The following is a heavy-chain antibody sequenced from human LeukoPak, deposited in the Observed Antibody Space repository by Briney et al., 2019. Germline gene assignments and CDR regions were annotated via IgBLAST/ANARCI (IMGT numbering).Heavy chain of an antibody. Sequence: GGSLRLSGASSGFTLTTYSMNWVGQCSGTGLEWVSSISSGSTYKCPADSVKGRFTHSNDNASNSLYVQMNSLTADDRAVQCCARERVVAGIGAGYDMGGQGTLVTVSS. CDR1: GFTLTTYS. V-gene: IGHV3-21*01. CDR3: ARERVVAGIGAGYDM. CDR2: ISSGSTYK. J-gene: IGHJ3*02. D-gene: IGHD6-19*01.